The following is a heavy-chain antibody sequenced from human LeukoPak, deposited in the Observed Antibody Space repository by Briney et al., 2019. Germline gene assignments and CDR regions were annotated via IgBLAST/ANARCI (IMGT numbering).Heavy chain of an antibody. Sequence: ASVTVSCTASGGTFSSYAISWVRQAPGQGLEWMGGIIPIFGTANYAQKFQGRVTITADESTSTAYMELSSLRSEDTAVYYCAREDYGSGSDYFDYWGQGTLVTVSS. CDR3: AREDYGSGSDYFDY. V-gene: IGHV1-69*01. J-gene: IGHJ4*02. CDR2: IIPIFGTA. CDR1: GGTFSSYA. D-gene: IGHD3-10*01.